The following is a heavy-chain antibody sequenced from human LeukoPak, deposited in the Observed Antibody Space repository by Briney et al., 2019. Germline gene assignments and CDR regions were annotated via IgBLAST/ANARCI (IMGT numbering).Heavy chain of an antibody. V-gene: IGHV3-23*01. D-gene: IGHD6-6*01. CDR2: ISGSGGST. Sequence: GGSLRLSCAASGFTFSSYAMSWVRQAPGKGLEWVSAISGSGGSTYYADSVKGRFTISRDNSKNTLYLQMNSLRAEDTAVYYCAKRQTSSSLLYYFDYWGQGTLVTVPS. CDR3: AKRQTSSSLLYYFDY. CDR1: GFTFSSYA. J-gene: IGHJ4*02.